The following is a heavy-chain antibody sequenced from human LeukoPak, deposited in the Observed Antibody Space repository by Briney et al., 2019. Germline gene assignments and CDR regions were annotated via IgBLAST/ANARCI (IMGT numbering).Heavy chain of an antibody. CDR1: GFTFSSYE. V-gene: IGHV3-48*03. Sequence: GGSLRLSCAASGFTFSSYEMNWVRQAPGKGLEWVSYISSSGSTIYYADSVKGRFTISRDNSKNTLYLQMNSLRAEDTAIYYCAKDQGSGSPSFDYWGQGTLVTVSS. J-gene: IGHJ4*02. CDR3: AKDQGSGSPSFDY. D-gene: IGHD1-26*01. CDR2: ISSSGSTI.